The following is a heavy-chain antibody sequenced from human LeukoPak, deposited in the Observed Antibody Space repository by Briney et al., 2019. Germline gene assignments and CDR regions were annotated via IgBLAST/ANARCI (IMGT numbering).Heavy chain of an antibody. Sequence: SSETLSLTCTVSGESISGFYWTWIRQPPGKGLEWIGYIYYSGSTNYNPSLKSRVTISVDTSKNQFSLKLSSVTAADTAVYYCARDGGDYGAHWFDPWGQGTLVTVSS. CDR3: ARDGGDYGAHWFDP. V-gene: IGHV4-59*01. CDR1: GESISGFY. J-gene: IGHJ5*02. CDR2: IYYSGST. D-gene: IGHD4-17*01.